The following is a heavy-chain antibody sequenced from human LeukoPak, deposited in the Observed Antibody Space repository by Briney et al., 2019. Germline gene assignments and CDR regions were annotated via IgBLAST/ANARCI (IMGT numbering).Heavy chain of an antibody. V-gene: IGHV4-59*01. Sequence: SETLSLTCTVSGGSISSYYWSWIRQPPGKGLEWIGYINYSGSTNYNPSLKSRVTISVDTSKNQFPLKLSSVTAADTAVYYCARDGSGYPLDYWGQGTLVTVSS. CDR1: GGSISSYY. J-gene: IGHJ4*02. CDR3: ARDGSGYPLDY. CDR2: INYSGST. D-gene: IGHD3-22*01.